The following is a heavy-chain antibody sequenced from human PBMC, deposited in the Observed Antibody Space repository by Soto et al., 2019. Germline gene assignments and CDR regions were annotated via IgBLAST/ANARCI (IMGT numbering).Heavy chain of an antibody. CDR3: ARDTNSGYDRNWYFDL. CDR1: GFIFRSYG. D-gene: IGHD5-12*01. V-gene: IGHV3-33*01. Sequence: QVQLVESGGGVVQPGKSRRLSCAASGFIFRSYGMNWVRQAPGRGLEWVAAVSSDGNKKYYADSVKGRFTISRDNSKNTLNLEMNSLRAEDTAVYSCARDTNSGYDRNWYFDLWGRGTLVTVSS. CDR2: VSSDGNKK. J-gene: IGHJ2*01.